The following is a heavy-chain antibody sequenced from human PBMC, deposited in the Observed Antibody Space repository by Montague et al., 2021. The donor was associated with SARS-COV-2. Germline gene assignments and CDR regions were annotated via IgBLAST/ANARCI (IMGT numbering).Heavy chain of an antibody. Sequence: SLILSWVASGFTLSRYAMHLFRQAPVKGLEGVAVISYDESNKYYSDSVNGRFTISRDNSKNTLYLQMNSLRAEDTAVYYCARARFDSNPYYYYGMDVWGQGTTVTVSS. J-gene: IGHJ6*02. V-gene: IGHV3-30-3*01. D-gene: IGHD4-11*01. CDR1: GFTLSRYA. CDR2: ISYDESNK. CDR3: ARARFDSNPYYYYGMDV.